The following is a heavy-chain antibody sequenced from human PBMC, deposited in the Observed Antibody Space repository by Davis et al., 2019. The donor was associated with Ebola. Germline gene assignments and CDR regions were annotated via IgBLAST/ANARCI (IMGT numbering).Heavy chain of an antibody. CDR2: IKSKTDGGTT. Sequence: GESLKISCAASGFTFSNAWMSWVRQAPGKGLEWVGRIKSKTDGGTTDYAAPVKGRFTISRDDSKNTLYLQMNSLKTEDTAVYYCTATRGNFDYWGQGTLVTVSS. J-gene: IGHJ4*02. CDR1: GFTFSNAW. D-gene: IGHD3-16*01. CDR3: TATRGNFDY. V-gene: IGHV3-15*01.